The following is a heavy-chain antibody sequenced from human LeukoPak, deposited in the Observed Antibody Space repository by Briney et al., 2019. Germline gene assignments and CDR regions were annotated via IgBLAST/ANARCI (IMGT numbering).Heavy chain of an antibody. Sequence: SVKVSCKASGGTFSSYTISWVRQAPGQGLEWMGRIIPILGIANYAQKFQGRVTITADKSTSTAYMELSSLRSEDTAVYYCARDRHGTAMVYYNWFDPWGQGTLVTVSS. D-gene: IGHD5-18*01. CDR2: IIPILGIA. J-gene: IGHJ5*02. CDR3: ARDRHGTAMVYYNWFDP. CDR1: GGTFSSYT. V-gene: IGHV1-69*04.